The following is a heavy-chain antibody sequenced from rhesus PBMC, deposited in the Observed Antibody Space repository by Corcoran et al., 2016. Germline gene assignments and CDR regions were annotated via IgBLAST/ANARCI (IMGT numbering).Heavy chain of an antibody. CDR3: ATFPDV. CDR2: INGNSGST. Sequence: QVQLQESGPGLVKPSETLSLTSAVSVASISSSWWSWIRQPPGKGLEWIGEINGNSGSTYYNPSLKSRVTISTDTSKNQFSLKLTSVTAADTAIYYCATFPDVWGRGVLVTVSS. CDR1: VASISSSW. J-gene: IGHJ5-2*02. V-gene: IGHV4-80*01.